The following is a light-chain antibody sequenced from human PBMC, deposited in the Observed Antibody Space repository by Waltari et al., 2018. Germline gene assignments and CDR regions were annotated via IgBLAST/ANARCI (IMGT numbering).Light chain of an antibody. Sequence: SYVLTQPPSVSVAPGKTARITCGGNNIGSKSVHWYQQKPGQAPVLVIYDDSDRPSGSPERFSGANSGNTDNLSISRVEAGDEADYYCEVWDSSSDHRGWVFGGGTKLTVL. J-gene: IGLJ3*02. CDR2: DDS. V-gene: IGLV3-21*04. CDR3: EVWDSSSDHRGWV. CDR1: NIGSKS.